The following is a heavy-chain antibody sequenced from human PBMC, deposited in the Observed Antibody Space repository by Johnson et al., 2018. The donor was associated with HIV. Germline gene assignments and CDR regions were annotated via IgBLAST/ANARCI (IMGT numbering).Heavy chain of an antibody. CDR1: GFTFNNAW. D-gene: IGHD5-18*01. V-gene: IGHV3-15*01. J-gene: IGHJ3*02. CDR2: IKSKTDGGTT. CDR3: TTDKQLWLTVDI. Sequence: VQLVESGGGVVQPGGSLRLSCAASGFTFNNAWMSWVRQAPGKGLEWVGRIKSKTDGGTTDYAAPVKDRFTISRDDSKNTLYLQMNSLKTEDTAVYYCTTDKQLWLTVDIWGQGTMVTVSS.